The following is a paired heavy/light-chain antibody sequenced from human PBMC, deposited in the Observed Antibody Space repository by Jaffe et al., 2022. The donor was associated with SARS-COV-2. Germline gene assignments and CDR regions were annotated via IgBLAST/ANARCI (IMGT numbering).Light chain of an antibody. J-gene: IGKJ2*01. CDR3: MQGTHWPLYT. CDR1: QSLVHSDGNTY. V-gene: IGKV2-30*02. CDR2: KVS. Sequence: DVVMTQSPLSLAVALGQPASISCRSSQSLVHSDGNTYLLWFQQRPGQSPRRLIYKVSTRDSGVPDRFSGSGSGTDFTLKISRVEAEDVGIYYCMQGTHWPLYTFGQGTKLEI.
Heavy chain of an antibody. Sequence: QVHLVESGGGVVQPGRSLRLSCAASGFAFNTYSMHWVRQAPGKWLEWVAGVSYNGSNKYYEDSVKGRFTISRDNSQNTLYLQMNSLRAEDTAVYYCAREPCSGGSCYFLFSTYGMDVWGQGTTVTVSS. CDR1: GFAFNTYS. CDR3: AREPCSGGSCYFLFSTYGMDV. CDR2: VSYNGSNK. V-gene: IGHV3-30*03. D-gene: IGHD2-15*01. J-gene: IGHJ6*02.